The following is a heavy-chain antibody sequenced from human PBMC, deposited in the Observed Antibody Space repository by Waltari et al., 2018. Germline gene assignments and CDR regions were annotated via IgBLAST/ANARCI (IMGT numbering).Heavy chain of an antibody. D-gene: IGHD2-8*02. CDR3: ARVRVLVVYAIDY. CDR2: IYYSGST. Sequence: VQLVESGGGLVKPGGSLRLSCAASGFTFSSYSMNWVRQAPGKGLEWIGSIYYSGSTYYNPSLKSRVTISVDTSKNQFSLKLSSVTAADTAVYYCARVRVLVVYAIDYWGQGTLVTVSS. V-gene: IGHV4-39*07. J-gene: IGHJ4*02. CDR1: GFTFSSYS.